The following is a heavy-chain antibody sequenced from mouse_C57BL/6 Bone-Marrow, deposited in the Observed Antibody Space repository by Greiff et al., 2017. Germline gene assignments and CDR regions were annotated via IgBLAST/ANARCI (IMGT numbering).Heavy chain of an antibody. CDR3: ARPYYGSSNYAMDY. CDR1: GFTFSDYY. CDR2: ISNGGGST. Sequence: EVKLMESGGGLVQPGGSLKLSCAASGFTFSDYYMYWVRQTPEKRLEWVAYISNGGGSTYYPDTVKGRFTISRDNAKNTLYLQMSRLKSEDTAMYYCARPYYGSSNYAMDYWGQGTSVTVSS. V-gene: IGHV5-12*01. D-gene: IGHD1-1*01. J-gene: IGHJ4*01.